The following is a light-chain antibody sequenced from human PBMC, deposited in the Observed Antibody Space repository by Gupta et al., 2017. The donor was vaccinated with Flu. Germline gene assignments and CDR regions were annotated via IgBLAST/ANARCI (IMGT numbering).Light chain of an antibody. CDR1: PLSKQY. J-gene: IGLJ1*01. V-gene: IGLV3-25*02. Sequence: SDDLTQPPSASWSPGKTAKNNCSGEPLSKQYTNWYQQKAGQAPEMVIFKDYERPSGVSGRFSGSTLGTIVTLTITDVQAEDEADYYCQSADDSGSYVFGPGT. CDR2: KDY. CDR3: QSADDSGSYV.